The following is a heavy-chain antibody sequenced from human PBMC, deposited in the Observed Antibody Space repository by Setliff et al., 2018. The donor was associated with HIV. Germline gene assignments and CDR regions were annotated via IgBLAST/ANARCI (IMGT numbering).Heavy chain of an antibody. Sequence: GESLKISCKGFGYKFTDYWVGWVRQMPGERLEWMGVIYGDGSDPRYSPSFQGQVTISVDKSINTAYLRWTSLKASDTALYYCARPQYHQSSDAFDIWGQGTMVTVSS. CDR2: IYGDGSDP. CDR1: GYKFTDYW. V-gene: IGHV5-51*01. CDR3: ARPQYHQSSDAFDI. J-gene: IGHJ3*02.